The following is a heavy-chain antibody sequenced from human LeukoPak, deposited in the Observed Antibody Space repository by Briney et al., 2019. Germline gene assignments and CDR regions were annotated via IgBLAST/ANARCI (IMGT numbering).Heavy chain of an antibody. V-gene: IGHV3-30*02. CDR3: AKELGTAVVGQRVDY. D-gene: IGHD2-2*01. CDR1: GFTFSSFG. CDR2: IQTDGSYK. J-gene: IGHJ4*02. Sequence: PGGSLRLSCAGSGFTFSSFGMHWVRQAPGKGLEWVIFIQTDGSYKYYADSVKGRFTVSRDNSKNTLYLQMNSLRPEDTAVYYCAKELGTAVVGQRVDYWGQGTLVTVSS.